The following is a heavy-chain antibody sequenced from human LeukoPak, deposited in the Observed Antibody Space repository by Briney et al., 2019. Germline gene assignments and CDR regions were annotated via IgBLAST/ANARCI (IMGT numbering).Heavy chain of an antibody. CDR2: ISGSDGIT. J-gene: IGHJ4*02. D-gene: IGHD4-17*01. CDR3: VKHGEAFGDSKTDY. V-gene: IGHV3-23*01. Sequence: GGSLRLSCAASGFTFSSYAMSWVRQAPGKGLEWVSGISGSDGITYYADSVKGRLTISRDNSKNTLYLQMNSLRVEDTAMYYCVKHGEAFGDSKTDYWGQGTLVTVSS. CDR1: GFTFSSYA.